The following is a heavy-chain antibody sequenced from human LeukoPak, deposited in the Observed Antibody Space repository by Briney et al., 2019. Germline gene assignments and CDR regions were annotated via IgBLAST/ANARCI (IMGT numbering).Heavy chain of an antibody. Sequence: GGSLRLSCAASGFSFSRYWMNWVRQAPGKGLEWVANIKGDGIEKNYVDPVKGRFSISRDNAMNSLYLQMASLRAEDTAVYYCAKEGAYPIITYDPWGQGALVTVSS. CDR2: IKGDGIEK. D-gene: IGHD3-10*01. V-gene: IGHV3-7*01. CDR1: GFSFSRYW. J-gene: IGHJ5*02. CDR3: AKEGAYPIITYDP.